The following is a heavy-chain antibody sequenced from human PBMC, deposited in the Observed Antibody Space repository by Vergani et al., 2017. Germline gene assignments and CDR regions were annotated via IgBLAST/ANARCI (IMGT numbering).Heavy chain of an antibody. CDR3: ARLSYDTTPYLQGGYDC. V-gene: IGHV3-23*01. CDR1: GFSFSSFA. J-gene: IGHJ4*02. Sequence: EMQLLESGGGVIKPGGSLRLSCAASGFSFSSFAMYWVRQSPGKGLEWVSIISGTSGSTYYADSVKGRFTISRDNSKNMLYLQMNSLRAEDTAVYYCARLSYDTTPYLQGGYDCWGQGTLVSVSS. D-gene: IGHD3-22*01. CDR2: ISGTSGST.